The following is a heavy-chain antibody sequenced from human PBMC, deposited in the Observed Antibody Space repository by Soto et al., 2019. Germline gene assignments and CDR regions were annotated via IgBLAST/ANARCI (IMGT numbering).Heavy chain of an antibody. Sequence: SETLSLTCTVSGGSISSGDYYWSWIRQPPGKGLAWIGYIYYSGSTYYNPSLKSRVTISVDTSKNQFSLKLSSVTAADTAVYDCARGGTRELPYYYGMDVWGQGTTVTVSS. D-gene: IGHD1-26*01. CDR3: ARGGTRELPYYYGMDV. CDR2: IYYSGST. J-gene: IGHJ6*02. V-gene: IGHV4-30-4*01. CDR1: GGSISSGDYY.